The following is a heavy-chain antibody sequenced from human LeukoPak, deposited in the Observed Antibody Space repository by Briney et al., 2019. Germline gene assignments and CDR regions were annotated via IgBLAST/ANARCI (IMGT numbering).Heavy chain of an antibody. D-gene: IGHD3-22*01. CDR2: VIPILGIA. V-gene: IGHV1-69*04. CDR3: ARDPYDSSGSHYYYGMDV. Sequence: ASVKVSCKPSGGTFRSYAISWVQQAPAQGLEWMGRVIPILGIANDVQKFQGRVTITADKSTSTAYMELSSLRSDDTAVYYCARDPYDSSGSHYYYGMDVWGQGTTVTVSS. CDR1: GGTFRSYA. J-gene: IGHJ6*02.